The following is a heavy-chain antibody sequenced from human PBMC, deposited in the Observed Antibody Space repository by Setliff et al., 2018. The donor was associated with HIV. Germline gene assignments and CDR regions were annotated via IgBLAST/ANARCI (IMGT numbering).Heavy chain of an antibody. J-gene: IGHJ4*02. CDR3: ARDGDDSSGYYLGY. D-gene: IGHD3-22*01. CDR1: GYSLTSGYY. V-gene: IGHV4-38-2*02. Sequence: SETLSLTCGVSGYSLTSGYYWGWIRQPPGKGLEWIGSIHDSGRTYYNPSLKSRVTISVDTSKNQFSLKLSSVTAADTAVYYCARDGDDSSGYYLGYWGQGTLVTVPQ. CDR2: IHDSGRT.